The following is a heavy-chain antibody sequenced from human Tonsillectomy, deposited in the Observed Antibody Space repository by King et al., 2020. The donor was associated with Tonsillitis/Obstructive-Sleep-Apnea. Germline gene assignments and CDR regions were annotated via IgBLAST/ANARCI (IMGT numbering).Heavy chain of an antibody. CDR3: AKDGGVAGGLDYCDY. D-gene: IGHD6-19*01. Sequence: VQLVESGGGLVQPGRSLRLSCAASGFTFDDYAMHWVRQAPGKGLEWVSGISWNSGSIGYADSVKGRFTISRDNAKNSLYLQMNSLRAEDTALYYCAKDGGVAGGLDYCDYWGQGPLVTVSS. CDR2: ISWNSGSI. J-gene: IGHJ4*02. V-gene: IGHV3-9*01. CDR1: GFTFDDYA.